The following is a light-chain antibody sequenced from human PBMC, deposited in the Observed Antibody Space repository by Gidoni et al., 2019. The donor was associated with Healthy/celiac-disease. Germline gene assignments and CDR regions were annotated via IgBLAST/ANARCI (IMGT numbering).Light chain of an antibody. V-gene: IGLV1-40*01. CDR3: QSYDSSLRGRV. CDR2: GNS. J-gene: IGLJ3*02. CDR1: SPNIGAGYD. Sequence: QSVLTQPPAVSGAPGRRVTISCTGSSPNIGAGYDVHWYQQLPGTAPKLLIYGNSNRPSGVPDRFSGSKSGTSASLAITGLQAEDEADYYCQSYDSSLRGRVFGGGTKLTVL.